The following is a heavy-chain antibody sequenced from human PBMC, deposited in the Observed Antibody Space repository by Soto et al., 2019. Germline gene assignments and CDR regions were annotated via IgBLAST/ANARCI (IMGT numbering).Heavy chain of an antibody. J-gene: IGHJ4*02. D-gene: IGHD1-26*01. Sequence: GASVKVSCKASGGTFSSYAISWVRQAPGQGLGWMGGIIPIFGTANYAQKFQGRVTITADESTSTAYMELSSQRSEDTAVYYCASRGGSGGGYFDYWGQGTLVTVSS. CDR1: GGTFSSYA. CDR3: ASRGGSGGGYFDY. CDR2: IIPIFGTA. V-gene: IGHV1-69*13.